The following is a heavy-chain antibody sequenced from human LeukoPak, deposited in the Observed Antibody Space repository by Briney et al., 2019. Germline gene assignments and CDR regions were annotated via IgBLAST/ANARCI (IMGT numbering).Heavy chain of an antibody. Sequence: GRSLRLSCAASGFTFSSYGMHWVRQAPGKGLEWVAVISYDGSNKYYADSVKGRFIISRDNSKNTLYLQMNSLRAEDTAVYYCAKDAGIAVAGMSLGMDVWGKGTTVTVSS. CDR3: AKDAGIAVAGMSLGMDV. CDR1: GFTFSSYG. D-gene: IGHD6-19*01. CDR2: ISYDGSNK. J-gene: IGHJ6*04. V-gene: IGHV3-30*18.